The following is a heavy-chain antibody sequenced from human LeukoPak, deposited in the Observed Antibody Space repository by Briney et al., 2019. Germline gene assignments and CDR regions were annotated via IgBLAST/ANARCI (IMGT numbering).Heavy chain of an antibody. CDR1: GYTLTELS. J-gene: IGHJ5*02. V-gene: IGHV1-24*01. Sequence: ASVKVSCRVSGYTLTELSMHWVRQAPGKGLEWMGGFDPEDGETIYAQKFQGRVTMTEDTSTDTAYMELSSLSSEDTAVYYCATAGELNWFDPWGQGTLVTVSS. CDR2: FDPEDGET. D-gene: IGHD3-10*01. CDR3: ATAGELNWFDP.